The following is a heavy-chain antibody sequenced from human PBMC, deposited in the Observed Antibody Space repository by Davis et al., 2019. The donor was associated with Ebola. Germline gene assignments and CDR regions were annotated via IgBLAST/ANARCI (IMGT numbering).Heavy chain of an antibody. CDR3: ARDPH. CDR2: ISPDGSAT. J-gene: IGHJ6*04. V-gene: IGHV3-74*01. CDR1: GFSFSNYW. Sequence: HTGGSLRLSCAPSGFSFSNYWIHWVRQAPGKGPVWVSRISPDGSATGFADSVKGRFSISRDNAKNTLYLQMNSLRVEDTAVYYCARDPHWGKGTTVTVSS.